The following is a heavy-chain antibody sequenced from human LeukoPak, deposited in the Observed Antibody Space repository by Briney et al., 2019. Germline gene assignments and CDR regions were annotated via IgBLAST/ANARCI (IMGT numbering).Heavy chain of an antibody. CDR3: ARDAETHDWSGGYFDY. J-gene: IGHJ4*02. CDR1: GFTFSSYW. Sequence: PGGSLRLSCAASGFTFSSYWMCWVRQAPGKGLEWVANIKQDGSEKYYVDSVKGRFTISRDNAKNSLYLQMNSLRAEDTAVYYCARDAETHDWSGGYFDYWGQGTLVTVSS. V-gene: IGHV3-7*01. CDR2: IKQDGSEK. D-gene: IGHD3-3*01.